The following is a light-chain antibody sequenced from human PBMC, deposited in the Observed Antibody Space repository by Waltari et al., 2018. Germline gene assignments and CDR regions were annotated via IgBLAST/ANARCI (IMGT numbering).Light chain of an antibody. CDR1: SSDIGSYNL. CDR3: CSNAGTDAL. V-gene: IGLV2-23*02. J-gene: IGLJ3*02. Sequence: QSALTQPASVSGSPGQSITISCTGTSSDIGSYNLVPWYQQPPGKAPKLIIYEVTQRPSGVSNRVAGSKSGNTAALTISGLQAEDEADYYCCSNAGTDALFGGGTKLTVL. CDR2: EVT.